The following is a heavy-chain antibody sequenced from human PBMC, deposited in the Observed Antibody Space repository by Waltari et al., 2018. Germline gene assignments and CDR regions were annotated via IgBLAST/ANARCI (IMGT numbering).Heavy chain of an antibody. CDR1: GYSYTSYW. J-gene: IGHJ4*02. Sequence: EVQLVQSGAEVKKPGESLKISCKGSGYSYTSYWNGCVCQIHGKGMEWMGILYPGYSDTRYRPSFQGQVTISADKSISTAYLQWSSLKASDTAMYYCARQGIAARSELDYWGQGTLVTVSS. CDR2: LYPGYSDT. D-gene: IGHD6-6*01. V-gene: IGHV5-51*01. CDR3: ARQGIAARSELDY.